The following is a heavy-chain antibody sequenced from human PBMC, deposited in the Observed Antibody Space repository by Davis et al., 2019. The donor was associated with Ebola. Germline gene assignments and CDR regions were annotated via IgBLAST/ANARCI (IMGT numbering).Heavy chain of an antibody. CDR1: GFTFSSNS. J-gene: IGHJ3*01. Sequence: GGSLRLSCAASGFTFSSNSMNWVRLAPGKGLEWVSTYGTSADTYYADSVKGRFTISRDNSKNTLHLQMNSLRVEDTAIYYCVKDTSNIWFDVWGQGTLVTVSS. V-gene: IGHV3-23*01. CDR3: VKDTSNIWFDV. D-gene: IGHD2/OR15-2a*01. CDR2: GTSADT.